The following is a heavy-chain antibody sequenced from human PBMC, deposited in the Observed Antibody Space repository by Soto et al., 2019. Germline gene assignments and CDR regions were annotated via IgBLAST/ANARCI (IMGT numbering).Heavy chain of an antibody. J-gene: IGHJ4*02. CDR3: ASGVEMATIGFDY. Sequence: KASATLSLTCAVYGGSFSGYYWSWIRQPPGKGLEWIGEINHSGSTNYNPSLKSRVTISVDTSKNQFSLKLSSVTAADTAVYYCASGVEMATIGFDYWGQGTLVTVSS. D-gene: IGHD5-12*01. CDR2: INHSGST. V-gene: IGHV4-34*01. CDR1: GGSFSGYY.